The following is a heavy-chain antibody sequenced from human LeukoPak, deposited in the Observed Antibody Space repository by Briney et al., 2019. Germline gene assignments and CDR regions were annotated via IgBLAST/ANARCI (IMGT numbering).Heavy chain of an antibody. Sequence: SETLSLTCTVSGYSISSGYYWGWIRQPPGKGLEWIGSIYHSGSTYYNPSLKSRVTISVDTSKNQFSLKLSSVTAADTAVYYCARVSSSWYDNWFDPWGQGTLVTVSS. J-gene: IGHJ5*02. D-gene: IGHD6-13*01. CDR3: ARVSSSWYDNWFDP. CDR2: IYHSGST. CDR1: GYSISSGYY. V-gene: IGHV4-38-2*02.